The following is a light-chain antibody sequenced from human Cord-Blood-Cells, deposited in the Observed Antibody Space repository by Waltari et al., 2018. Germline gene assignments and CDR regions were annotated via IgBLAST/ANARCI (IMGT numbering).Light chain of an antibody. CDR2: DVS. Sequence: QSALTQPASVSGPPRQPITISCTGTRSDGVGYNYVSWYQQHPGKAPKLMIYDVSNRPSGVSNRFSGSKSGNTASLTISGLQAEDEADYYCSSYTSSSTLVFGGGTKLTVL. J-gene: IGLJ3*02. CDR1: RSDGVGYNY. CDR3: SSYTSSSTLV. V-gene: IGLV2-14*01.